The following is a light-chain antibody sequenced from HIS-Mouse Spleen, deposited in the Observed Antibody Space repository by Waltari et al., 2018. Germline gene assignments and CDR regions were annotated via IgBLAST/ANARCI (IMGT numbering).Light chain of an antibody. J-gene: IGLJ2*01. CDR1: SSDVGSYNL. CDR2: EGS. V-gene: IGLV2-23*03. Sequence: QSALTQPASVSGSPGQSITISCTGTSSDVGSYNLVSWSQQHPGKAPKLMIYEGSKRPSGVSNRFSDSKSGNTASLTISGLQAEDEADYYCCSYAGSSTFHVVFGGGTKLTVL. CDR3: CSYAGSSTFHVV.